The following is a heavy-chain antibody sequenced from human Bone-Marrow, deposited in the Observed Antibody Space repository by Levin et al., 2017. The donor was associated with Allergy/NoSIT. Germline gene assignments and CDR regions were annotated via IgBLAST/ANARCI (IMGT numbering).Heavy chain of an antibody. V-gene: IGHV3-21*01. CDR2: IGSSGRYI. Sequence: PGESLKISCAASGFIFSDYSMNWVRQAPGGGLEWVADIGSSGRYIYYADSVKGRFIISRDNAKNSLFLQMNSLRVDDTAVYYCARAVRGSGWPEYFQHWGQGTLVTVSS. CDR3: ARAVRGSGWPEYFQH. J-gene: IGHJ1*01. D-gene: IGHD6-19*01. CDR1: GFIFSDYS.